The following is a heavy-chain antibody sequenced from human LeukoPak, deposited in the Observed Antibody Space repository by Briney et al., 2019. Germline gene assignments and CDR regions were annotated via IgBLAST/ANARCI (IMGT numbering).Heavy chain of an antibody. Sequence: ASVKVSCKASGYTFTGYYMHWARQAPGQGLEWMGWINPNSGGTNYAQKFQGRVTMTRDTSISTAYMELSRLRSDDTAVYYCARVPAAMVTEGFDYWGQGTLVTVSS. V-gene: IGHV1-2*02. CDR1: GYTFTGYY. CDR2: INPNSGGT. J-gene: IGHJ4*02. D-gene: IGHD5-18*01. CDR3: ARVPAAMVTEGFDY.